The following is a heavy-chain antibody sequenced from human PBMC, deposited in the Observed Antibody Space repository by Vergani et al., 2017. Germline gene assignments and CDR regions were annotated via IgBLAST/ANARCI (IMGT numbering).Heavy chain of an antibody. CDR3: TSRSGSYYSDY. CDR2: IWYDGSNK. V-gene: IGHV3-33*01. Sequence: QVQLVESGGGVVQPGRSLRLSCAASGFTFSSYGMHWVRQAPGKGLEWVAVIWYDGSNKYYADSVKGRFTISRDNSKNTAYLQMNSLKTEDTAVYYCTSRSGSYYSDYWGQGTLVTVSS. D-gene: IGHD1-26*01. J-gene: IGHJ4*02. CDR1: GFTFSSYG.